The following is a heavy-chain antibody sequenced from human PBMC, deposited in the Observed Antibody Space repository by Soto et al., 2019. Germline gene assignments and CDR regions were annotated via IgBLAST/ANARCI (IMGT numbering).Heavy chain of an antibody. CDR3: TRGYYYDSSGYYSLDY. J-gene: IGHJ4*02. CDR1: GGTFSSYA. D-gene: IGHD3-22*01. V-gene: IGHV1-69*06. Sequence: SVKVSCKASGGTFSSYAISWVRQAPGQGLEWMGGIIPIFGTANYAQKFQGRVTITADKSTSTAYMELSSLRSEDTAVYYCTRGYYYDSSGYYSLDYWGQGTLVTVSS. CDR2: IIPIFGTA.